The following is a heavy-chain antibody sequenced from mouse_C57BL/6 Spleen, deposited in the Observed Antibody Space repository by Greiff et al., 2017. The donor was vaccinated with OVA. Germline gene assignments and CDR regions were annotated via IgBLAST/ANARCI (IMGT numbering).Heavy chain of an antibody. CDR2: ISGGGGNT. V-gene: IGHV5-9*01. D-gene: IGHD1-1*01. J-gene: IGHJ2*01. Sequence: LKESGGGLVKPGGSLKLSCAASGFTFSSYTMSWVRQTPEKRLEWVATISGGGGNTYYPDSVKGRFTISRDNAKNTLYLQMSSLRSEDTALYYCARGDYYGSYYFDYWGQGTTLTVSS. CDR3: ARGDYYGSYYFDY. CDR1: GFTFSSYT.